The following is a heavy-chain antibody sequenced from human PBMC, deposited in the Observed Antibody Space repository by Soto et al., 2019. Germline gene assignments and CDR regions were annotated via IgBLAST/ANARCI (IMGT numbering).Heavy chain of an antibody. CDR1: GYGFANYW. Sequence: GESLKISCEASGYGFANYWIGWVRQMPGKGLEWMGIIYPGDSDTRCSPSFQGHVTISADKSSSTAYLQWSSLEASDTAIYYCARAPSHGWFQHFDYWGQGTLVTVSS. CDR2: IYPGDSDT. J-gene: IGHJ4*02. CDR3: ARAPSHGWFQHFDY. V-gene: IGHV5-51*01. D-gene: IGHD6-19*01.